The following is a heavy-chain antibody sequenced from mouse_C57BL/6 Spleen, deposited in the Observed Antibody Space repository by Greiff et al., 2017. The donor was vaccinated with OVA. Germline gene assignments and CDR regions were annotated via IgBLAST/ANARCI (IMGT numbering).Heavy chain of an antibody. D-gene: IGHD4-1*01. Sequence: VQLQQSGAELVKPGASVKLSCKASGYTFTSYWMHWVKQRPGRGLEWIGRIDPNSGGTKYNEKFKSKATLTVDKSSSTAYMQLSSLTSEDSAVYECARGASWDNWYFDVWGTGTTVTVSS. J-gene: IGHJ1*03. CDR2: IDPNSGGT. CDR3: ARGASWDNWYFDV. V-gene: IGHV1-72*01. CDR1: GYTFTSYW.